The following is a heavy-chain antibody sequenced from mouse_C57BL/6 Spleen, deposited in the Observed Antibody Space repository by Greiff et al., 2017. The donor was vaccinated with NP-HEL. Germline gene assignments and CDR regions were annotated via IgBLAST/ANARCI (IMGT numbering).Heavy chain of an antibody. V-gene: IGHV1-64*01. D-gene: IGHD2-2*01. Sequence: VQLQQPGAELVKPGASVKLSCKASGYTFTSYWMHWVKQRPGQGLEWIGMIHPNSGSTNYNEKFKSKATLTVDKSSSTAYMQLSSLTSEDSAVYYCATMVTTRTLGDWGQGTTLTVSS. CDR3: ATMVTTRTLGD. J-gene: IGHJ2*01. CDR1: GYTFTSYW. CDR2: IHPNSGST.